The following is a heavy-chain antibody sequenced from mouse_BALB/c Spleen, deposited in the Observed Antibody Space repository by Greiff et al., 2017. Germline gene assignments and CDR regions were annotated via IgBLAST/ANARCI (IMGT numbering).Heavy chain of an antibody. Sequence: EVKLVESGGGLVQPGGSRKLSCAASGFTFSSFGMHWVRQAPEKGLEWVAYISSGSSTIYYADTVKGRFTISRDNPKNTLFLQMTSLRSEDTAMYYCARANWEAMDYWGQGTSVTVSS. CDR2: ISSGSSTI. V-gene: IGHV5-17*02. J-gene: IGHJ4*01. CDR1: GFTFSSFG. CDR3: ARANWEAMDY. D-gene: IGHD4-1*01.